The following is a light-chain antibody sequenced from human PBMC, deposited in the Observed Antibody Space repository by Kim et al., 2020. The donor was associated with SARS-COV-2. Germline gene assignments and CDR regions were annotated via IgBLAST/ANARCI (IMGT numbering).Light chain of an antibody. J-gene: IGKJ1*01. CDR3: MQGTHWPPT. CDR1: QSLVDSDGNTD. V-gene: IGKV2-30*01. CDR2: KVS. Sequence: PASISCRSSQSLVDSDGNTDLTWFHQRPGQSPRRLVYKVSSRDSGVPDRFSGSGSGTDFTLKISRVEAEDVGIYYCMQGTHWPPTFGQGTKVDIK.